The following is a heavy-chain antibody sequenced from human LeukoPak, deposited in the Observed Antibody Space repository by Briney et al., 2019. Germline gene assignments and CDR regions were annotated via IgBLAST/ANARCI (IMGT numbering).Heavy chain of an antibody. CDR3: AKGVRAVARDAFDI. J-gene: IGHJ3*02. V-gene: IGHV3-21*04. Sequence: GGSLRLSCAASGFTFSSYSMNWVRQAPGKGLEWVSSISSSSSYIYYADSVKGRFTISRDNSKNTLYPQMNSLRAEDTAVYYCAKGVRAVARDAFDIWGQGTMVTVSS. D-gene: IGHD6-19*01. CDR1: GFTFSSYS. CDR2: ISSSSSYI.